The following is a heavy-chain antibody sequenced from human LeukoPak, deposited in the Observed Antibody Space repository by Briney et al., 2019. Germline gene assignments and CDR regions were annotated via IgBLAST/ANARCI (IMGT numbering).Heavy chain of an antibody. V-gene: IGHV4-4*07. Sequence: PSETLSLTCIVSGGSISSHYWSWIRQPAGKGLEWIGRMYSSGITNYIPSLKSRITMSLDTSKNQFFLKLSSVTAADTAVYFCARSSGSISLFDSWGPGILVTVSS. J-gene: IGHJ4*02. CDR1: GGSISSHY. CDR2: MYSSGIT. D-gene: IGHD3-22*01. CDR3: ARSSGSISLFDS.